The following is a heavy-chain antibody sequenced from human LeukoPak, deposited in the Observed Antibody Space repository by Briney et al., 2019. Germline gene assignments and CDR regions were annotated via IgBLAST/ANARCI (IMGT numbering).Heavy chain of an antibody. Sequence: SETLSLTCAVFGGSFTDYFWTWIRHSPGKGLEWIGEINDYTGDTNYNPSLNSRVSISLEKSKNQFSLELRSVTAADTAVYYCARGRIAKIVVVHSFSYGMDVWGQGTTVTVSS. CDR2: INDYTGDT. V-gene: IGHV4-34*01. J-gene: IGHJ6*02. CDR3: ARGRIAKIVVVHSFSYGMDV. CDR1: GGSFTDYF. D-gene: IGHD3-22*01.